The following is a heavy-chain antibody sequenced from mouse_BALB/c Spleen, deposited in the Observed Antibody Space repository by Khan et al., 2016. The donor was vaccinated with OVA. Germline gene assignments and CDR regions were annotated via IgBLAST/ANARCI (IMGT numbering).Heavy chain of an antibody. Sequence: EVELVESGGDLVKPGGSLKLSCAASGFTFSSYGMSWVRQTPDKRLEWVATISSGGTYTNYPDSVQGRFTISREHAKNTLYLQMSGLKSEDTAMYYCARQEDYYGSSYYFDYWGQGTTLTVSS. CDR3: ARQEDYYGSSYYFDY. CDR2: ISSGGTYT. D-gene: IGHD1-1*01. J-gene: IGHJ2*01. V-gene: IGHV5-6*01. CDR1: GFTFSSYG.